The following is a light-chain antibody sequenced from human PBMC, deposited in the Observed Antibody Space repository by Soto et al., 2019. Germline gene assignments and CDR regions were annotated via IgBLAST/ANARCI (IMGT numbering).Light chain of an antibody. Sequence: QSALTQPASVSGSPGQSITISCTGTSSDVGGYNYVSWYQQYPGKAPKLMIYDVSNRPSGVSNRFSGSKSGNTASLTISGLHAEDEAEYYCSSYTGSSTLVFGGGTKLTVL. V-gene: IGLV2-14*01. CDR2: DVS. J-gene: IGLJ2*01. CDR3: SSYTGSSTLV. CDR1: SSDVGGYNY.